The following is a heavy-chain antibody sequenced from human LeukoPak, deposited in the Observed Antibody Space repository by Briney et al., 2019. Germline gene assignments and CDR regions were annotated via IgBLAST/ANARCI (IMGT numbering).Heavy chain of an antibody. CDR2: IYYSGST. D-gene: IGHD3-22*01. CDR3: ARAIHYYDSSGYYSRYYYYYMDV. Sequence: PSETLSLTCTVSGGSISSYYWSWIRQPPGKGLEWIGYIYYSGSTNYNPSLKSRVTISVDTSKNQFSLKLSSVTAADTAVYYCARAIHYYDSSGYYSRYYYYYMDVWGKGTTVTISS. CDR1: GGSISSYY. J-gene: IGHJ6*03. V-gene: IGHV4-59*01.